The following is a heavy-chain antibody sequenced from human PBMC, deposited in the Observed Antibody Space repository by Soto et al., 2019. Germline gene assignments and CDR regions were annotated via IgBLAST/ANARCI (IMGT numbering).Heavy chain of an antibody. J-gene: IGHJ4*02. V-gene: IGHV3-23*01. D-gene: IGHD3-16*01. Sequence: EVQLLESGGGLVQPGGSLRLSCAASGFTFSSYAMSWVRQAPGKGLEWVSAISGSGGSTYYADSVKGRFTISRDNGKNTVYLQMDSLRAEDTAVYYCARDGGTYFDYWGQGTLVTVSS. CDR1: GFTFSSYA. CDR3: ARDGGTYFDY. CDR2: ISGSGGST.